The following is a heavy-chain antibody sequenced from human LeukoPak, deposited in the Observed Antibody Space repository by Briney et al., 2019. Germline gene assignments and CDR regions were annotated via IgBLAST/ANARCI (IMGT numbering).Heavy chain of an antibody. CDR1: GFTVSSNY. V-gene: IGHV3-66*01. D-gene: IGHD5-12*01. Sequence: GGSLRLSCAASGFTVSSNYMSWVRQAPGKGLEWVSVTYSGGSTYYADSVKGRFTISRDNSKNTLYLQMNSLRGEDTAVYYCASRLQYSGYDYGAFDIWGQGTMVSVSS. CDR3: ASRLQYSGYDYGAFDI. J-gene: IGHJ3*02. CDR2: TYSGGST.